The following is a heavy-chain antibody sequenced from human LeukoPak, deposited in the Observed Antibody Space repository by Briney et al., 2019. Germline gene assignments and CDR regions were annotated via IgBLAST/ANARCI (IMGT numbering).Heavy chain of an antibody. J-gene: IGHJ4*02. CDR3: AGGKQLIRSRDY. CDR2: INHSGST. Sequence: SETLSLTCAVYGGSFSGYYWSWIRQPPGKGLEWIGEINHSGSTNYNPSLKSRFTISVDTSKNQFSLKLRSVTDAATAVYYCAGGKQLIRSRDYWGQGTLVTVSS. D-gene: IGHD6-6*01. V-gene: IGHV4-34*01. CDR1: GGSFSGYY.